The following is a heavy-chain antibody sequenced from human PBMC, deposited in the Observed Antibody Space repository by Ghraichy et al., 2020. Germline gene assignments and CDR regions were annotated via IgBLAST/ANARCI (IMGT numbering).Heavy chain of an antibody. D-gene: IGHD2-21*01. J-gene: IGHJ6*02. Sequence: SETLYLTCAVSGGSISSGPYYWTWIRQPPGKGLEWIGYIYHSGPAYYTPSLETRVTISVDNFENQFSLQLTSVTAADAAVYYCAIVASSALDVWGPGIAVTVSS. CDR1: GGSISSGPYY. CDR3: AIVASSALDV. CDR2: IYHSGPA. V-gene: IGHV4-30-2*01.